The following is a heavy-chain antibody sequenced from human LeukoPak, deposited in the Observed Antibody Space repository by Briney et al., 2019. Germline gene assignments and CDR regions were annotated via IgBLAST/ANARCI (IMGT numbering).Heavy chain of an antibody. CDR3: ARGRRAAAVKGNWFDP. D-gene: IGHD6-13*01. CDR1: GASISSYY. CDR2: IYYSGST. Sequence: SETLSLTCTVSGASISSYYWSWIRQPPGKGLEWIGYIYYSGSTNYNPSLKSRVTISVDTSKNQFSLKLSSVTAADTAVYYCARGRRAAAVKGNWFDPWGQGTLVTVSS. V-gene: IGHV4-59*01. J-gene: IGHJ5*02.